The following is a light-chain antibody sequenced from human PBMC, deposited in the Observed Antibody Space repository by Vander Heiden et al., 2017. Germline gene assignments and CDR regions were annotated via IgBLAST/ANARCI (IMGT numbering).Light chain of an antibody. Sequence: DVVMTQSPLSLSVTLGQSASISCRSSQGLVLSDGGSYLNWFHQRPGQSPRRLIYQISKRDSGVPDRFSRTGSGTDFTLKISRVEAEDVGVFYCMHGTHWPWTFGQGTSVEI. J-gene: IGKJ1*01. CDR1: QGLVLSDGGSY. CDR2: QIS. V-gene: IGKV2-30*02. CDR3: MHGTHWPWT.